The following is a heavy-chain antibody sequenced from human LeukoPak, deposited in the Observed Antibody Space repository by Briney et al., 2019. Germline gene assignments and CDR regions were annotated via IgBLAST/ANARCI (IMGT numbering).Heavy chain of an antibody. V-gene: IGHV1-8*03. CDR3: ASWYSSSEYYFDY. Sequence: ASVKVSCKASGYTFTSYDINWVRQATGQGLEWMGWMNPNSGNTGCAQKFQGRVTITRNTSISTAYMELSSLRSEDTAVYYCASWYSSSEYYFDYWGQGTLVTVSS. D-gene: IGHD6-6*01. CDR2: MNPNSGNT. CDR1: GYTFTSYD. J-gene: IGHJ4*02.